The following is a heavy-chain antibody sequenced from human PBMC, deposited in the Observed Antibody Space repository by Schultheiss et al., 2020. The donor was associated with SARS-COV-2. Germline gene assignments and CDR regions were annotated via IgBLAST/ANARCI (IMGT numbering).Heavy chain of an antibody. V-gene: IGHV3-48*04. Sequence: GGSLRLSCAASGFTFSSYAMSWFRQAPGKGLEWVSYISSSSSTIYYADSVKGRFTISRDNAKNSLYLQMNSLKTEDTALYSCTRVRVPAAISPYYFDYWGQGTLVTVSS. CDR2: ISSSSSTI. D-gene: IGHD2-2*02. CDR1: GFTFSSYA. J-gene: IGHJ4*02. CDR3: TRVRVPAAISPYYFDY.